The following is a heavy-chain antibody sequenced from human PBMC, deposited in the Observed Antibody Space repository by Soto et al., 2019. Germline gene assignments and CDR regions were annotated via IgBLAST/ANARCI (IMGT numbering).Heavy chain of an antibody. Sequence: QITLNESGPTQVKPRQTLTLTCTFSGFSLTTSGVGVGWIRQSPGKAPEWLALIYWDDDKRYSPSLKSRLTISKDTTPNQVVLTMAELDPADTATYYCAHRVLRTVFGLVTTTAIYFDFWGQGTPVAVSS. V-gene: IGHV2-5*02. CDR3: AHRVLRTVFGLVTTTAIYFDF. CDR1: GFSLTTSGVG. D-gene: IGHD3-3*01. CDR2: IYWDDDK. J-gene: IGHJ4*02.